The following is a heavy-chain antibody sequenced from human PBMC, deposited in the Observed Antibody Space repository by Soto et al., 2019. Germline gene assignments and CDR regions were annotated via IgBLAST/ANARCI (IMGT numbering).Heavy chain of an antibody. J-gene: IGHJ5*02. V-gene: IGHV4-34*01. CDR3: ARGRSYYGSGTYAPNSHWFDA. CDR2: INDSGST. D-gene: IGHD3-10*01. CDR1: GESFSGHF. Sequence: LSLTCAVYGESFSGHFWSWIRQSPGKGLEWIGEINDSGSTNKNPSLKSRVSISVDTSKNHFSLNLRSLTAADTAVYYCARGRSYYGSGTYAPNSHWFDAWGQGTLVTVSS.